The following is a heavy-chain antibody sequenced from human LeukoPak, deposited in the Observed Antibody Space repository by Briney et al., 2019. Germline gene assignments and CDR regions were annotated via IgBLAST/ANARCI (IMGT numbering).Heavy chain of an antibody. J-gene: IGHJ6*03. D-gene: IGHD2-8*01. V-gene: IGHV4-30-4*08. Sequence: SETLSLTCTVSGGSISSGDYYWSWIRQPPGTGLEWIGYIYYSGSTYYNPSLKSRVTISVDTSKNQFSLKLSSVTAADTAVYYCARVGYCTNGVCSYYYYMDVWGKGTTVTVSS. CDR2: IYYSGST. CDR1: GGSISSGDYY. CDR3: ARVGYCTNGVCSYYYYMDV.